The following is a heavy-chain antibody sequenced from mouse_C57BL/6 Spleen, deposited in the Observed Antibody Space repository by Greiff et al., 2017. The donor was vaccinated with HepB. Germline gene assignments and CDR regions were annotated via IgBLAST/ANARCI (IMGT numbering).Heavy chain of an antibody. J-gene: IGHJ4*01. CDR3: GRPHEYRAMDY. CDR1: GYTFTGYW. D-gene: IGHD5-2*01. V-gene: IGHV1-9*01. CDR2: ILPGSGST. Sequence: QVQLKQSGAELMKPGASVKLSCKATGYTFTGYWIEWVKQRPGHGLEWIGEILPGSGSTNYNEKFKGKATFTADPSSNTAYMQLSSLTTEDSAIYFLGRPHEYRAMDYWGQGTSVTVSS.